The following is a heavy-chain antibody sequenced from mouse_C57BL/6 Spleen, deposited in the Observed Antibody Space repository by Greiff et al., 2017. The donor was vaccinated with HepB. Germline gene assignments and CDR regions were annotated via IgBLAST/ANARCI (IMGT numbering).Heavy chain of an antibody. CDR1: GYTFTDYE. CDR3: TRDGGAWFAY. J-gene: IGHJ3*01. Sequence: VQLQQSGAELVRPGASVTLSCKASGYTFTDYEMHWVKQTPVHGLEWIGAIDPETGGTAYNQKFKGKAILTADKSSSTAYMELRSLTSEDSAVYYWTRDGGAWFAYWGQGTLVTVSA. V-gene: IGHV1-15*01. CDR2: IDPETGGT.